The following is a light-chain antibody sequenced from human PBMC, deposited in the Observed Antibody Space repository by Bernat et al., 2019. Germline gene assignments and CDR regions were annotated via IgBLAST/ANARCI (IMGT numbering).Light chain of an antibody. V-gene: IGLV1-44*01. J-gene: IGLJ3*02. CDR3: AAWDDRRQGWV. Sequence: QSVLTQPPSASGTPGQRVTVSCSGSGSIIGTKTVNWYQQVPGTAPTLLISTDNQRPSGFPDRFLGFTSGTSASLAISGLQFEDEADYYCAAWDDRRQGWVFGGGTKLTVL. CDR2: TDN. CDR1: GSIIGTKT.